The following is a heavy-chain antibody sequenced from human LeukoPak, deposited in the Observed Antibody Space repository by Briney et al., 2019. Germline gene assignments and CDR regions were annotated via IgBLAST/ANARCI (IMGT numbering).Heavy chain of an antibody. V-gene: IGHV3-48*03. D-gene: IGHD3-10*01. J-gene: IGHJ6*03. CDR3: ARGIFGYYYYMDV. CDR2: ISSSGKTI. CDR1: GFTFSSYE. Sequence: PGGSLRLSCAASGFTFSSYEMNWVRQAPGKGLEWVSYISSSGKTIYYADSVKGRFTLSRDNAKNSLYLQMNSLRAEDTAVYYCARGIFGYYYYMDVWGKGTTVTVSS.